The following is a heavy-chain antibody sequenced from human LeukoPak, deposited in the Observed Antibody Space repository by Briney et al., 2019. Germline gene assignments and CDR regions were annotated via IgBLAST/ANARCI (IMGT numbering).Heavy chain of an antibody. CDR3: ARGRLLVYHWFDP. CDR1: GGSFSGYY. CDR2: INHSGST. Sequence: SETLSLTCAVYGGSFSGYYWSWIRQPPGKGLEWIGEINHSGSTNYNPSLKGRVTISVDTSKNQFSLKLSSVTAADTAVYYCARGRLLVYHWFDPWGQGTLVTVSS. J-gene: IGHJ5*02. V-gene: IGHV4-34*01. D-gene: IGHD5/OR15-5a*01.